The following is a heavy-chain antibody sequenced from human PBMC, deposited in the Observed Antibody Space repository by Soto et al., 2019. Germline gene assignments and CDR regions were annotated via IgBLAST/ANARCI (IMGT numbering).Heavy chain of an antibody. CDR1: GFTFNTYS. CDR2: ISGSGTYI. J-gene: IGHJ6*02. V-gene: IGHV3-21*01. Sequence: GGSLRLSCAASGFTFNTYSMNWVRQAPGKVLEWISCISGSGTYIDYPDSVKGRFIVSRDNAKNSLYLEMNSLRAEDTAVYYCARAISYFYYGMDVWGQGXTVTVSS. CDR3: ARAISYFYYGMDV.